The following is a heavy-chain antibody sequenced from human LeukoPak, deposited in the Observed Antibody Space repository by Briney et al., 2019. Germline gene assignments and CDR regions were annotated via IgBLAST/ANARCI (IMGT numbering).Heavy chain of an antibody. CDR1: GXSISSYY. V-gene: IGHV4-59*01. D-gene: IGHD6-19*01. CDR2: IYYSGST. CDR3: AGDYSSGWYTFDY. J-gene: IGHJ4*02. Sequence: LPETLSLTFTVSGXSISSYYWSWIRQPPGKGLEWIGYIYYSGSTNYNPSLKSRVTISVDTSKNQFSLKLSSVTAADTAVYYCAGDYSSGWYTFDYWGQGTLVTVSS.